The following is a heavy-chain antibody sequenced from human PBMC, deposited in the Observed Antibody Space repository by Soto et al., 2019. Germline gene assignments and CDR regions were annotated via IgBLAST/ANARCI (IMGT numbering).Heavy chain of an antibody. J-gene: IGHJ4*01. CDR2: IYHSGST. CDR3: ARVPDR. Sequence: PSETLSLACAVSGGSISSGRYSWSWIWQPPGKGLEWIGYIYHSGSTYYNPSLKSRVTISVDRSKNQFSLKLSSVTAADTAVYYCARVPDRWGQGTLVTV. V-gene: IGHV4-30-2*01. D-gene: IGHD2-2*01. CDR1: GGSISSGRYS.